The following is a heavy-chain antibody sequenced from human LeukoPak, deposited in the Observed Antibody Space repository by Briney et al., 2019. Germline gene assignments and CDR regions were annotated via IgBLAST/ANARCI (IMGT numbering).Heavy chain of an antibody. CDR3: ARYGNGWDYYIDV. CDR1: GFTFSDYH. CDR2: ISISTRTI. J-gene: IGHJ6*03. Sequence: GSLRLSCAASGFTFSDYHMSWIRQAPGKGLEWLSYISISTRTIYYADSVRGRFTISRDNGKNSLYLQANSLRAEDTAVYYCARYGNGWDYYIDVWGKGTTVTVSS. V-gene: IGHV3-11*01. D-gene: IGHD6-19*01.